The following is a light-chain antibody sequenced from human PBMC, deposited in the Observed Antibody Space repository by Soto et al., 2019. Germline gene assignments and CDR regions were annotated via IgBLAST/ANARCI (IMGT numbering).Light chain of an antibody. V-gene: IGKV1-5*01. Sequence: DIQMTQSPSTLSASVGDRVIITCRASQSISTWLAWYQQKPGEGPKLLIYSASTLQSGVPSRFSGSGSGTEFTLPSSGVQPDDFATYYCQQYDGNFGGGTRVEIK. CDR1: QSISTW. CDR2: SAS. J-gene: IGKJ4*01. CDR3: QQYDGN.